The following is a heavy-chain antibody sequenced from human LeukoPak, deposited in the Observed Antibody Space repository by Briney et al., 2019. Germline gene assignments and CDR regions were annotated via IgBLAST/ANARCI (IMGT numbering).Heavy chain of an antibody. Sequence: KSSETLSLTCTVSGGSISSYYWSWIRQPAGQRLEWIGRIYTSGSTNYNPSLKSRVTMSVDTSKNQFSLKLSSVTAADTAVYYCARTIVGVMYYNNWFDPWGQGTLVTVSS. D-gene: IGHD3-10*01. V-gene: IGHV4-4*07. CDR3: ARTIVGVMYYNNWFDP. J-gene: IGHJ5*02. CDR1: GGSISSYY. CDR2: IYTSGST.